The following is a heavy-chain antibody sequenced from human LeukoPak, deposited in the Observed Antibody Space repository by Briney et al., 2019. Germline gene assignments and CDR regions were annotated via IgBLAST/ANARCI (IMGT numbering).Heavy chain of an antibody. J-gene: IGHJ5*02. CDR3: ARAGYCSGGSCLRNWFDP. D-gene: IGHD2-15*01. CDR1: GYTFTGYY. V-gene: IGHV1-2*02. CDR2: INPNSGGT. Sequence: GASVKVSCKASGYTFTGYYMHWVRQAPGQGLEWMGWINPNSGGTNYAQKFQGRVTMTRDTSISTAYMELSRLRSDDTAVYYCARAGYCSGGSCLRNWFDPWGQGTLVTVSS.